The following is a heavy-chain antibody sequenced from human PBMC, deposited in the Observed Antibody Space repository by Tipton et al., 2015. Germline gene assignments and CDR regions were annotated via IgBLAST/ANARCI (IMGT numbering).Heavy chain of an antibody. J-gene: IGHJ4*02. V-gene: IGHV4-59*12. CDR2: IQYSGST. Sequence: TLSLTCSVSSDSISKYYWSWIRQPPGKELEWIGYIQYSGSTNYNPSLESRVTISVDTSKKQFFLNLSSVTAADTAVYYCARRFSHSSSWTFDYWGQGTLVTVSS. CDR1: SDSISKYY. D-gene: IGHD6-13*01. CDR3: ARRFSHSSSWTFDY.